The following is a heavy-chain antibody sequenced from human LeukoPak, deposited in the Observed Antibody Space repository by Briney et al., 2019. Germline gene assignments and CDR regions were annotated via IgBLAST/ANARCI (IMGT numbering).Heavy chain of an antibody. Sequence: GSLELSCATSGFTFNNYWMGWVRPAPGKGLEWGAHIKQNGSEKYYVDSVKGRFTISRDNAKNSLYLQMNSLRAEDTAVYYCAREEVLRFLEWLFPPYNWFDPWGQGTLVTVSS. CDR1: GFTFNNYW. J-gene: IGHJ5*02. D-gene: IGHD3-3*01. CDR2: IKQNGSEK. V-gene: IGHV3-7*01. CDR3: AREEVLRFLEWLFPPYNWFDP.